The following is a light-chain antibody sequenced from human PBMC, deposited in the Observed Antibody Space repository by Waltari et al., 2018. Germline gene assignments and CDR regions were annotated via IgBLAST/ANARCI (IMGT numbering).Light chain of an antibody. CDR1: QSVSSN. CDR2: GAS. Sequence: EIVMTQSPATLSVSPGERATLSCRASQSVSSNLVWYQQRPGQAPRLLMYGASTRATGIPARFSGSGSGTEFTLTISNLQSEDVAVYYCQQYNNWPPGTFGQGTKVEIK. V-gene: IGKV3-15*01. J-gene: IGKJ1*01. CDR3: QQYNNWPPGT.